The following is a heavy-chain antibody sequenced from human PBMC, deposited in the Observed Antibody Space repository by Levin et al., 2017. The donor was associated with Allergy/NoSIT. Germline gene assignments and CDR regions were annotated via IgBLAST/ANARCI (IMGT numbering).Heavy chain of an antibody. Sequence: GGSLRLSCAASGFTFSSYAMSWVRQAPVKGLEWVSAISGSGGNTYHADSVKGRFTISRDNSRNTLFLQMNSLRAEDTAVYYCTRAYSTNWYDYWGRGTLVTVSS. CDR3: TRAYSTNWYDY. J-gene: IGHJ5*01. D-gene: IGHD6-13*01. CDR1: GFTFSSYA. V-gene: IGHV3-23*01. CDR2: ISGSGGNT.